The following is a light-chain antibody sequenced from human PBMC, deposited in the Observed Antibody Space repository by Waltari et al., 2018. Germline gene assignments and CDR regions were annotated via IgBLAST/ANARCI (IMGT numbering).Light chain of an antibody. CDR2: DAS. CDR3: QQYDNLPLT. CDR1: QDISTY. V-gene: IGKV1-33*01. J-gene: IGKJ4*01. Sequence: IQMTQSPSSLSASVVDRVTITCQASQDISTYLNWYQQKPGKDPKRLIYDASNLETGVPSRFSGSGSGTDFTFTISSLQPEDIATYYCQQYDNLPLTFGGGTKVEIK.